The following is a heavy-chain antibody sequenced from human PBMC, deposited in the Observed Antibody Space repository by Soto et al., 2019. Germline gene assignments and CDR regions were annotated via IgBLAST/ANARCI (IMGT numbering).Heavy chain of an antibody. CDR1: GGSISKHY. Sequence: QVQLQESGPGLVKPSETLSLTCSVSGGSISKHYWSWIRQPPGKGLEWIGYIYYNRNTNYNPSLKSRVTMSVDTSRNQISLKLTTVTAADTAVYYCTRANWYSEYWGQGTLVTVSS. V-gene: IGHV4-59*11. J-gene: IGHJ4*02. CDR2: IYYNRNT. D-gene: IGHD7-27*01. CDR3: TRANWYSEY.